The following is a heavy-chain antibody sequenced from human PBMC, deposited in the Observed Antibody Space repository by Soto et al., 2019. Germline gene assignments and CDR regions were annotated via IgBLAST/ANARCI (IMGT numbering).Heavy chain of an antibody. CDR2: IYYTGTT. CDR3: ARQAGAFGYYMDV. Sequence: PSETLSLTCTVSGGSISTSYYYWGWIRQSPGKGLEWIGAIYYTGTTYYNPPLQSRATISVDTPKNQFSLKMSSVTAADTAVYFCARQAGAFGYYMDVWGKGPTVTVSS. CDR1: GGSISTSYYY. V-gene: IGHV4-39*01. D-gene: IGHD3-16*01. J-gene: IGHJ6*03.